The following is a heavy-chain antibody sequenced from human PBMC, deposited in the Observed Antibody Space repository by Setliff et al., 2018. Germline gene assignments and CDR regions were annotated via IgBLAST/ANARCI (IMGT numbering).Heavy chain of an antibody. CDR3: TSSRGPRVVLAADFDF. V-gene: IGHV4-39*01. CDR1: DVSISSSSFY. J-gene: IGHJ4*02. Sequence: SETLSLTCTVSDVSISSSSFYWAWIRQPPGKGLEWIGSIYYSGSTYYNPSLTSRVTVTADTSTKTTYMELRSLASDDTAVYFCTSSRGPRVVLAADFDFWGQGTLVTVSS. CDR2: IYYSGST. D-gene: IGHD3-16*01.